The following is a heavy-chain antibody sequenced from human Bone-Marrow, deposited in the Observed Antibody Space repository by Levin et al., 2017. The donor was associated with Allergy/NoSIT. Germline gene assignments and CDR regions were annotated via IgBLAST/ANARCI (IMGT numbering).Heavy chain of an antibody. V-gene: IGHV3-15*01. D-gene: IGHD3-10*01. CDR2: IKSKTDGGTT. CDR1: GFTFSNAW. CDR3: TTEMPHYSGSGSYPGV. J-gene: IGHJ4*02. Sequence: GGSLRLSCAASGFTFSNAWMSWVRQAPGKGLEWVGRIKSKTDGGTTDYAAPVKVRFTFSRDDSKNTQYLQMNGLKTEDTAVYYCTTEMPHYSGSGSYPGVWGQGTLVTVSS.